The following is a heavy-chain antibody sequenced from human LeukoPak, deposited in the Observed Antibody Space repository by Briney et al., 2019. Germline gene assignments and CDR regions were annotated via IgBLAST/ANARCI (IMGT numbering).Heavy chain of an antibody. CDR1: GFTFSSYA. CDR3: ASQFEGEFGSFDI. V-gene: IGHV3-23*01. Sequence: GGSLRLSCVASGFTFSSYAMSWVRQAPGKGLEWVSAISASGGSTYYADSVKGRFTISRDNSKNTLYLQVNSLRAEDTAVYYCASQFEGEFGSFDIWGQGTMVTVSS. D-gene: IGHD3-16*01. CDR2: ISASGGST. J-gene: IGHJ3*02.